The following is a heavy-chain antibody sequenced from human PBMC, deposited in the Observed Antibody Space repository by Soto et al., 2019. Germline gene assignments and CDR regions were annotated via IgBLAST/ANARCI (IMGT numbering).Heavy chain of an antibody. Sequence: VKVSCKVSGYTLTELSMHWVRQAPGQGLEWMGWISAYNGNTNYAQKLQGRVTMTTDTSTSTAYMELRSLRSDDTAVYYCARDYYDSSGYSNWFDPWGQGTLVTVSS. CDR3: ARDYYDSSGYSNWFDP. CDR1: GYTLTELS. J-gene: IGHJ5*02. D-gene: IGHD3-22*01. V-gene: IGHV1-18*01. CDR2: ISAYNGNT.